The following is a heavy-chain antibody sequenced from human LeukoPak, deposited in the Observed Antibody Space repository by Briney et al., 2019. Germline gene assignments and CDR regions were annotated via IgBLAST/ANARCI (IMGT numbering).Heavy chain of an antibody. CDR1: GYTFTSYD. V-gene: IGHV1-8*03. Sequence: VASVKVSCKASGYTFTSYDINWVRQATGQGLEWMGWMNPNSGNTGYAQKFQGRVTITRNTSISTAYMELSSLRSEDTAVYYCARAGFWSGYAGNWFDPWGQGTLVTVSS. CDR2: MNPNSGNT. J-gene: IGHJ5*02. CDR3: ARAGFWSGYAGNWFDP. D-gene: IGHD3-3*01.